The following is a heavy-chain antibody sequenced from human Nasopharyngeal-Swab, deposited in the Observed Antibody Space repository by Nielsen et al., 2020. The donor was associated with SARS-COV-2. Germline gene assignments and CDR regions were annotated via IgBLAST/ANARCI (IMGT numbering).Heavy chain of an antibody. J-gene: IGHJ4*02. V-gene: IGHV3-30*04. CDR2: ISYDGRNE. CDR3: ARGDYGDYAGMGVDY. CDR1: GFTFSSYA. Sequence: GESLKISCAASGFTFSSYAMHWVRQAPGKGLEWVAVISYDGRNEYHAESVKGRCTISRDNSKKTLYLHMNSLSAEDTAVYYCARGDYGDYAGMGVDYWGQGTLVTVSS. D-gene: IGHD4-17*01.